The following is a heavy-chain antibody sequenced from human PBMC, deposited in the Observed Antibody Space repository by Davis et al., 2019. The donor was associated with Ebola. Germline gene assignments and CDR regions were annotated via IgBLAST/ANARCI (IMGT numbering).Heavy chain of an antibody. Sequence: MPSETLSLTCTVSGGSISSYYWSWIRQPPGKGLEWIGYIYYSGSTNYNPSLKSRVTISVDTSKNQFSLKLSSVTAADTAVYYCARSPVFPELGYWFDPWGQGTLVTVSS. CDR1: GGSISSYY. V-gene: IGHV4-59*01. CDR2: IYYSGST. CDR3: ARSPVFPELGYWFDP. J-gene: IGHJ5*02. D-gene: IGHD1-14*01.